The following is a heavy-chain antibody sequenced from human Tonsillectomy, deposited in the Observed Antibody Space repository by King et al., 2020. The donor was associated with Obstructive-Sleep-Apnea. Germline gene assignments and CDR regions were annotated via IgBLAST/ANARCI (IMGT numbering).Heavy chain of an antibody. CDR3: ARGERCSCTSCYAMVNWFDP. V-gene: IGHV1-69*01. D-gene: IGHD2-2*01. CDR2: IIPIFGTA. J-gene: IGHJ5*02. Sequence: VQLVQSGAEVKKPGSSVKVSCKASGGTFSSYAISWVRQAPGQGLEWMGGIIPIFGTANYAQTFQGRVTITADESTSTAYMELSSLRSEDTAVYYCARGERCSCTSCYAMVNWFDPWREATLDTVSS. CDR1: GGTFSSYA.